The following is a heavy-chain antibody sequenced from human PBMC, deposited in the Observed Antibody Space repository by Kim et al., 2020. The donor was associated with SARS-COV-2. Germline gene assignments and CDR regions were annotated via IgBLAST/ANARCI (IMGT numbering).Heavy chain of an antibody. D-gene: IGHD2-21*02. CDR2: ISGSGGSP. CDR3: AKDEGVEVVTALDAYAS. Sequence: GGSLRLSCAASGFTFSSYAMSWVRQAPGKGLEWVSAISGSGGSPYYADSVKGRFTISRDNSKNTLYLQMNSLRAEDTAVYYCAKDEGVEVVTALDAYASWGQGTLVTVSS. CDR1: GFTFSSYA. V-gene: IGHV3-23*01. J-gene: IGHJ3*02.